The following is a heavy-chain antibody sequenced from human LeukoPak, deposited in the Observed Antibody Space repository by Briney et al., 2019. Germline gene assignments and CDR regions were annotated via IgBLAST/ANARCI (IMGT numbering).Heavy chain of an antibody. CDR3: ARLDCSGGSCYPFDY. D-gene: IGHD2-15*01. CDR2: INPGDSDT. Sequence: GESLKISCKGSGYRFTTYWIGWVRQMPGKGLEWMGIINPGDSDTRYSPSFQGQVTISADKSISTAYLQWSSLKASDTAMYYCARLDCSGGSCYPFDYWGQGTLVTVSS. V-gene: IGHV5-51*01. CDR1: GYRFTTYW. J-gene: IGHJ4*02.